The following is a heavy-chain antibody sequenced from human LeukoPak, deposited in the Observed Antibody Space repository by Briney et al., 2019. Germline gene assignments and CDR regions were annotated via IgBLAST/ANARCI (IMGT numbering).Heavy chain of an antibody. V-gene: IGHV1-46*01. CDR1: GGTFSSYA. D-gene: IGHD4-23*01. CDR2: INPSGHTT. CDR3: ARDNSIADRGWWFDP. J-gene: IGHJ5*02. Sequence: AASVKVSCKASGGTFSSYAISWVRQAPGQGLEWMGIINPSGHTTDYAQKFQGRVTMTRDTPTSTVYMELSSLRSDDTAVYYCARDNSIADRGWWFDPWGQGTLVTVSS.